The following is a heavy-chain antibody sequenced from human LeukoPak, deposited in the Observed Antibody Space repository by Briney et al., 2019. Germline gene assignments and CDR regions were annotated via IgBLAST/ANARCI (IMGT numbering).Heavy chain of an antibody. CDR2: ISYDGSHK. V-gene: IGHV3-30*18. CDR1: GITFRSYG. D-gene: IGHD4-17*01. CDR3: AKGARGDTVTSIVGLNWFDP. Sequence: GRSLRLSCAASGITFRSYGMHWVRQAPGKGLEWVAVISYDGSHKYYADSVKGRFSISRDNSKNTLYLQMYSLRADDTAVYYCAKGARGDTVTSIVGLNWFDPWGQGTLVTVSS. J-gene: IGHJ5*02.